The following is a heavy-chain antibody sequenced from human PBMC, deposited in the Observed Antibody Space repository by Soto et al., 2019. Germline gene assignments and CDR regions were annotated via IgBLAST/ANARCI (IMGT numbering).Heavy chain of an antibody. V-gene: IGHV3-48*01. Sequence: EVQVEECGGGLVQPGGSLRLACAASGFQFSSYSMNWVRQAPGKGLEWVSYISSSSSTVYYADSVKGRFTMSRDNAKKSLYLQMNSLRAEDTAVYYCARVDSYWYFDLWGRGTLVTVSS. D-gene: IGHD2-2*03. CDR2: ISSSSSTV. CDR3: ARVDSYWYFDL. J-gene: IGHJ2*01. CDR1: GFQFSSYS.